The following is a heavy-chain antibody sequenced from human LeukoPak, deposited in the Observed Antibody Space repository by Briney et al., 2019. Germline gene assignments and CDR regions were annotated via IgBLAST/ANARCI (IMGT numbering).Heavy chain of an antibody. J-gene: IGHJ4*02. CDR2: ISSSSSYI. CDR1: GFTFSSYS. D-gene: IGHD4-17*01. CDR3: ARGGVTITGFDY. Sequence: PGGSLRLSCAAFGFTFSSYSMNRVRQAPGKGLEWVSSISSSSSYIYYADSVKGRFTISRDNAKNSLYLQMNSLRAEDTAVYYCARGGVTITGFDYWGQGTLVTVSS. V-gene: IGHV3-21*01.